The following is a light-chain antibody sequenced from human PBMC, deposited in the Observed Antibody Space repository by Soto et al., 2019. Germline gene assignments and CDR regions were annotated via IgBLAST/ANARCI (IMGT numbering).Light chain of an antibody. CDR3: SSYTNSNTWV. CDR2: EVR. V-gene: IGLV2-14*01. Sequence: QSALTQPASVSGSPGQSITSSCTGTSSDVGDYDYVSWYQQHPGKAPKLMIYEVRNRPSGVSNRFSGSKSGNTASLAISGLQAEDEANYYCSSYTNSNTWVFGGGTKVTVL. J-gene: IGLJ3*02. CDR1: SSDVGDYDY.